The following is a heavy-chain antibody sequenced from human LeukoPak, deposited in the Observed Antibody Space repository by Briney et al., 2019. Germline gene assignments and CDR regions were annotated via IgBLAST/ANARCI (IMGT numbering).Heavy chain of an antibody. J-gene: IGHJ4*02. CDR1: GGSISSSSYY. V-gene: IGHV4-39*01. CDR3: ARPQGYQLLDFEY. CDR2: IYYSGST. D-gene: IGHD2-2*01. Sequence: ASETLSLTCTVSGGSISSSSYYWGWIRQPPGKGLEWIGSIYYSGSTHYNPSLKSRVIISVDTSKNQFSLKLSSVTAADTAAYYCARPQGYQLLDFEYWGQGTLVTVSS.